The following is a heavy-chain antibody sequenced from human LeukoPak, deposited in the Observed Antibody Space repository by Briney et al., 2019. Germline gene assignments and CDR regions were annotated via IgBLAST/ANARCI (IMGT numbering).Heavy chain of an antibody. Sequence: GGSLRLSCAVSGITLSNYAMSWVRQAPGKGLEWVAGVSGSGGGTNYADSVKGRFTISRDNSKNTLYLQMNNLRVDDTAVYFCAKRGVVIRVILVGFHKEAYYFDSWGQGALVTVSS. CDR2: VSGSGGGT. V-gene: IGHV3-23*01. CDR3: AKRGVVIRVILVGFHKEAYYFDS. J-gene: IGHJ4*02. D-gene: IGHD3-22*01. CDR1: GITLSNYA.